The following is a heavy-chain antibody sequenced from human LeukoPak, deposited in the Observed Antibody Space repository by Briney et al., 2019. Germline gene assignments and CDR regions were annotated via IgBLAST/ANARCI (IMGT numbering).Heavy chain of an antibody. V-gene: IGHV3-21*01. CDR1: GFTFSGYS. CDR2: ISSSSSYI. CDR3: ARGVVRYFDY. D-gene: IGHD3-9*01. J-gene: IGHJ4*02. Sequence: PGGSLRLSCAASGFTFSGYSMNWVRQAPGKGLEWVSSISSSSSYIYYADSVKGLFTISRDNAKNSLYLQMNSLRAEDTAVYYCARGVVRYFDYWGQGALVTVSS.